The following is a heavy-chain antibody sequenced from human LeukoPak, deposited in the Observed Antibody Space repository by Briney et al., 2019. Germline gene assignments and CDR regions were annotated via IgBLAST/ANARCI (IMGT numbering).Heavy chain of an antibody. CDR2: IYHSGST. V-gene: IGHV4-38-2*02. J-gene: IGHJ6*03. D-gene: IGHD1-1*01. CDR1: GYSISSGYY. Sequence: PSETLSLTCTVSGYSISSGYYWGWIRQPPGKGLEWIGSIYHSGSTHYNPSLKSRVTISVDTSKNQFSLKLSSVTAADTAVYYCARYRKTAYYYYYYMDVWGKGTTVTVSS. CDR3: ARYRKTAYYYYYYMDV.